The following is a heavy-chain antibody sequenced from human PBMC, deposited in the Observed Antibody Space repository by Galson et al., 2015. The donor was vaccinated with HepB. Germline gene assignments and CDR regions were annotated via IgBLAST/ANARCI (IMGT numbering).Heavy chain of an antibody. CDR3: TTVGYSGYDYPIDY. Sequence: SLRLSCAASGFTFSNAWMSWVRQAPGKGLEWVGRIKSKTDGGTTDYAAPVKGRFTISRDDSKNTLYLQMNSLKTEDTAVYYCTTVGYSGYDYPIDYWGQGTLVTVSS. J-gene: IGHJ4*02. D-gene: IGHD5-12*01. V-gene: IGHV3-15*01. CDR2: IKSKTDGGTT. CDR1: GFTFSNAW.